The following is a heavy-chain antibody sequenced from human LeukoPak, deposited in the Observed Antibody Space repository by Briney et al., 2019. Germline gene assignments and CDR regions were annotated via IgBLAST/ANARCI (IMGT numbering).Heavy chain of an antibody. D-gene: IGHD5-18*01. CDR3: AKRRITAMGRDYFHY. CDR1: GFTFSSYA. V-gene: IGHV3-23*01. Sequence: PGGSLRLSCAASGFTFSSYAMSWVRQAPGKGLEWVSAISGSGGSTYYADSVKGRFTISRDNSTNTLYLQMNSLRAEDTAVYYCAKRRITAMGRDYFHYWGQGTLVTVSS. CDR2: ISGSGGST. J-gene: IGHJ4*02.